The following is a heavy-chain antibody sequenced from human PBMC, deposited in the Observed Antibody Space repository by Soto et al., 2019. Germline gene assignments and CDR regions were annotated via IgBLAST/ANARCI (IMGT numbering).Heavy chain of an antibody. CDR1: EYTFNGYY. CDR3: ATHGGDGDSDAFDI. D-gene: IGHD4-17*01. V-gene: IGHV1-2*04. CDR2: INPNSGGT. Sequence: QVQLVQSGAEVKKHGASVKVSCKASEYTFNGYYMHWVRQAPGQGLEWMGWINPNSGGTNYAQKFQGWVAMTRDTSISTAYMELSRLRSDDTAVYYCATHGGDGDSDAFDIWGQGTMVTVSS. J-gene: IGHJ3*02.